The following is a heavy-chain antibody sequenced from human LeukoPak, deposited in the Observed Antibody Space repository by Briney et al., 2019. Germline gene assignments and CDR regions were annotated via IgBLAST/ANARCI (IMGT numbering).Heavy chain of an antibody. Sequence: ASVKVSCTASGYTFTGYYMHWVRQAPGQGLEWMGRINPNSGGTNYAQKFQGRVTMTRDTSISTAYMELSRLRSDDTAVYYCARDSTYDSLWGGYYYYGMDVWGQGTTVTVSS. CDR1: GYTFTGYY. CDR3: ARDSTYDSLWGGYYYYGMDV. J-gene: IGHJ6*02. V-gene: IGHV1-2*06. D-gene: IGHD5-12*01. CDR2: INPNSGGT.